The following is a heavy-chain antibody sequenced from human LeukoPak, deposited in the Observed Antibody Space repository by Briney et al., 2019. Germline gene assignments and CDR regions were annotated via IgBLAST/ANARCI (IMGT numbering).Heavy chain of an antibody. V-gene: IGHV4-39*01. D-gene: IGHD3-3*02. CDR3: ARARRSPHLAWGGAFDI. J-gene: IGHJ3*02. CDR2: IYYSGST. CDR1: GDSISTSSYY. Sequence: KTSETLSLTCSVSGDSISTSSYYWGWIRQPPGKGLEWIGTIYYSGSTYYNPSLTSRVTISVDTSKNQFSLKLSSVTAADTAVYYCARARRSPHLAWGGAFDIWGQGTMVTVSS.